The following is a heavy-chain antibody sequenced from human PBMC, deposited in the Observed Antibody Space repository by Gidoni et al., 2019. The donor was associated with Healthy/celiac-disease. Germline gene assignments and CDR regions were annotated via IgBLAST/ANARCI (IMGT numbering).Heavy chain of an antibody. Sequence: EVQLVESGGGLVKPGGSLRPSCAASGFTFSSYSMNWVRQAPGKGLEWVSSISSRSSYIYYADSVKGRFTISRDNAKNSLYLQMNSLRAEDTAVYYCARDLGRDYYDSSGYYGGLDYWGQGTLVTVSS. D-gene: IGHD3-22*01. CDR2: ISSRSSYI. CDR1: GFTFSSYS. CDR3: ARDLGRDYYDSSGYYGGLDY. V-gene: IGHV3-21*01. J-gene: IGHJ4*02.